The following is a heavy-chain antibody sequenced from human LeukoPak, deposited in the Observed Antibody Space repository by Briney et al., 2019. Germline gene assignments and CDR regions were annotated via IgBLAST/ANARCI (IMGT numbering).Heavy chain of an antibody. Sequence: PGGSLRLSCAASGFTFSSYAMTWVRQAPGKGLEWVSAINENGGSTQYADSVKGRFTISRDNSKNTLYLQMNRLRAEDTAVYYCANRPIAVAGKPNYYFDYWGQGTLVTVSS. CDR3: ANRPIAVAGKPNYYFDY. J-gene: IGHJ4*02. CDR1: GFTFSSYA. D-gene: IGHD6-19*01. CDR2: INENGGST. V-gene: IGHV3-23*01.